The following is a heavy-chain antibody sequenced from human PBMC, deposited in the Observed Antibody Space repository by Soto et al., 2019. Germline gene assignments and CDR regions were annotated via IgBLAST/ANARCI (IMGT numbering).Heavy chain of an antibody. J-gene: IGHJ4*02. CDR1: GYTFTSYY. V-gene: IGHV1-46*01. CDR3: ARELRYFDWFPPPYPLGY. Sequence: GASVKVSCKASGYTFTSYYMHWVRQAPGQRLEWMGIINPSGGSTSYAQKFQGRVTMTRDTSTSTVYMELSSLRSEDTAVYYCARELRYFDWFPPPYPLGYWGQGTLVTVSS. D-gene: IGHD3-9*01. CDR2: INPSGGST.